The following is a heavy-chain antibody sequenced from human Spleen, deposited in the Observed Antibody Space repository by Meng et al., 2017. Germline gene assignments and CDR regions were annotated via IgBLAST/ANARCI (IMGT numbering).Heavy chain of an antibody. V-gene: IGHV1-2*02. CDR1: GYTFTSNY. CDR2: MNPNTGDT. D-gene: IGHD6-25*01. CDR3: ARDEDISAAGKLFGDY. J-gene: IGHJ4*02. Sequence: ASVKVSCKASGYTFTSNYLHWVRQAPGQGLEWMGWMNPNTGDTDYAQKFQGRVTMSRDTSISTAYMELSGLRSDDTAMYYCARDEDISAAGKLFGDYWGQGTLVTVSS.